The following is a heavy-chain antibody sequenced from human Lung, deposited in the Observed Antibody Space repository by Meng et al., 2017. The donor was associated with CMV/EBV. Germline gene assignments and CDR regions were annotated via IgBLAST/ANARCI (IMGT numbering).Heavy chain of an antibody. CDR3: ARVAKSTITGTTPYYYYGMDV. V-gene: IGHV4-59*01. Sequence: SQTXSLTCTVSGGSISSYYWSWIRQPPGKGLEWIGYIYYSGSTNYNPSLKSRVTISVDTSKNQFSLKLSSVTAADTAVYYCARVAKSTITGTTPYYYYGMDVWGQGTTVTVSS. CDR1: GGSISSYY. J-gene: IGHJ6*02. CDR2: IYYSGST. D-gene: IGHD1-7*01.